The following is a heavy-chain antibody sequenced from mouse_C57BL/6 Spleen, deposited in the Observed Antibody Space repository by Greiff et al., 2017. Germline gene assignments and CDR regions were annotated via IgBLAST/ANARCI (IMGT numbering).Heavy chain of an antibody. CDR2: INPNNGGT. V-gene: IGHV1-18*01. CDR3: ARNDSNSYYFDY. J-gene: IGHJ2*01. D-gene: IGHD1-1*01. CDR1: GYTFTDYN. Sequence: VQLQQSGPELVKPGASVKIPCTASGYTFTDYNMDWVKQSHGKSLAWIGDINPNNGGTIYNQKFKGKATLTVDKSSSTAYMELRSLTSEDTAVYYCARNDSNSYYFDYWGQGTTLTVSS.